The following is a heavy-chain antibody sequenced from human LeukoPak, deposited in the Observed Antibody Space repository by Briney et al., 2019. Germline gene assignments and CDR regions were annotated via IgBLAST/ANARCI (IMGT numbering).Heavy chain of an antibody. D-gene: IGHD2-21*01. CDR3: AKGARIVGPTPIDS. V-gene: IGHV3-33*02. CDR2: IWNEGNEK. Sequence: PGGSLRLSCETSGFTVRNYGIHWVRQAPGKGLEWVAVIWNEGNEKHYTDSVKGRFTISKDDSTNTAFLQMDGLRGDDTAMYYCAKGARIVGPTPIDSWGQGTLVSVSS. CDR1: GFTVRNYG. J-gene: IGHJ4*02.